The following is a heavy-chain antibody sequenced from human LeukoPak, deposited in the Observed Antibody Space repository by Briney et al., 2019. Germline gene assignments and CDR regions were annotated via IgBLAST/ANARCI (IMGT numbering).Heavy chain of an antibody. D-gene: IGHD2-21*02. Sequence: GGSLRLSCAASGFTFCNYNMNWVRQAPGKGLEWVSYINSSSSAIYYADSVKGLFTVSRDNSKNTLYLQMNSQRAEDTAVYYCARAAMVTADFQHWGQGTLVTVSS. V-gene: IGHV3-48*01. CDR2: INSSSSAI. CDR1: GFTFCNYN. CDR3: ARAAMVTADFQH. J-gene: IGHJ1*01.